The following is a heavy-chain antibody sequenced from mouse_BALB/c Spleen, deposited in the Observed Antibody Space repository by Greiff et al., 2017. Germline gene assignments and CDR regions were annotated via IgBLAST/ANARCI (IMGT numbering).Heavy chain of an antibody. CDR3: ARSEQITFDY. Sequence: EVQGVESGGGLVQPGGSLKLSCAASGFTFSSYGMSWVRQTPDKRLELVATINSNGGSTYYPDSVKGRFTISRDNAKNTLYLQMSSLKSEDTAMYYCARSEQITFDYWGQGTTLTVSS. D-gene: IGHD2-4*01. V-gene: IGHV5-6-3*01. J-gene: IGHJ2*01. CDR2: INSNGGST. CDR1: GFTFSSYG.